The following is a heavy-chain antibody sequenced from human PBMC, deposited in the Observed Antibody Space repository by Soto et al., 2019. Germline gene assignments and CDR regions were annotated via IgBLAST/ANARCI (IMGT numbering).Heavy chain of an antibody. V-gene: IGHV3-30-3*01. CDR2: ISYDGSNK. J-gene: IGHJ4*02. CDR1: GFTFSSYA. CDR3: ARARGWLGQGCVKSAFDY. Sequence: QVQLVESGGGVVQPGRSLRLSCAASGFTFSSYAMHWVRQAPGKGLEWVAVISYDGSNKYYADSVKGRFTISRDNYKNTLYLQINSLRAEETAVYYCARARGWLGQGCVKSAFDYWGQGTLVTVSS. D-gene: IGHD6-19*01.